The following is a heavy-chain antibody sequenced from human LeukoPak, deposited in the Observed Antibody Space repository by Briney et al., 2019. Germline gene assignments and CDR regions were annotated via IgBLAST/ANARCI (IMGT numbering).Heavy chain of an antibody. D-gene: IGHD3-10*01. CDR2: INPNSGGT. Sequence: ASVKVSCKASGYTFTGYYMHWVRQAPGQGLEWMGWINPNSGGTNYAQKFQGRVTMTRDTSISTAYMELSRLRSDDTAVYYCARGGRYYGSGSSHMDVWGKGTTVTVSS. V-gene: IGHV1-2*02. CDR1: GYTFTGYY. CDR3: ARGGRYYGSGSSHMDV. J-gene: IGHJ6*03.